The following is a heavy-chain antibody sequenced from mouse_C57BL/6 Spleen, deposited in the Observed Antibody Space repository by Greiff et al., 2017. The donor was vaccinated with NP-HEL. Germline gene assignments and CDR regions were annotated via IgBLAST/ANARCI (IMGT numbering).Heavy chain of an antibody. J-gene: IGHJ1*03. Sequence: VKLMESGPGLVAPSQSLSITCTVSGFSLTSYGVDWVRQPPGKGLEWLGVIWGGGSTNYNSALMSRLSISKDNSKSQVFLKMNSLQTDDTAMYYCAKNYYGSRGGWYFDVWGTGTTVTVSS. CDR2: IWGGGST. D-gene: IGHD1-1*01. V-gene: IGHV2-9*01. CDR3: AKNYYGSRGGWYFDV. CDR1: GFSLTSYG.